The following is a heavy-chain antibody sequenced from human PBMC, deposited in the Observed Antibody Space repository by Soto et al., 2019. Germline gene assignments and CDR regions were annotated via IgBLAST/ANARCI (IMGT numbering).Heavy chain of an antibody. V-gene: IGHV4-39*01. CDR3: ARPVGVEQQLVHDAFDL. D-gene: IGHD6-13*01. CDR1: GGSISSSIYY. CDR2: VYHSGST. Sequence: QLQLQESGPGLVKPSETLSLTCTVSGGSISSSIYYWGWIRQPPGKGLQWVGSVYHSGSTYYNPSLRSRVTISVDTSKNQFSLRLSSMTAAGTAVYYCARPVGVEQQLVHDAFDLWGQGTMVAVSS. J-gene: IGHJ3*01.